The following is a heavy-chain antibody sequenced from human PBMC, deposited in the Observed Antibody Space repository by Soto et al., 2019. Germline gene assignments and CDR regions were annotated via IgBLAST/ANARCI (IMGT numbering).Heavy chain of an antibody. J-gene: IGHJ4*02. CDR3: ARDLGLLKSLFDY. V-gene: IGHV3-21*01. D-gene: IGHD3-16*01. Sequence: GSPRPPRLAPGINFNRFNMKLNPRAPGRGLEWVASISVSGDNIYYGDSVQGRFTISRDNSKRSVFLDLSSLRVEDTAVYYCARDLGLLKSLFDYWGQGTLVTVSS. CDR2: ISVSGDNI. CDR1: GINFNRFN.